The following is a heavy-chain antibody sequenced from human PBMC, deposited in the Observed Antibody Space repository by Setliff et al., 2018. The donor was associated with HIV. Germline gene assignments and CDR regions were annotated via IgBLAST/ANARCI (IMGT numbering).Heavy chain of an antibody. D-gene: IGHD2-21*01. CDR2: INRSGGT. V-gene: IGHV4-34*01. CDR1: GGSFSGYS. J-gene: IGHJ4*02. CDR3: ARTMLFPATQPFDY. Sequence: SETLSLTCAVYGGSFSGYSWSWLRQPQGKGLEWIGEINRSGGTNYHPSLKSRLTMSVDTSKKHFSLKLSSMTAADTAGYYCARTMLFPATQPFDYWGQGTLVTVSS.